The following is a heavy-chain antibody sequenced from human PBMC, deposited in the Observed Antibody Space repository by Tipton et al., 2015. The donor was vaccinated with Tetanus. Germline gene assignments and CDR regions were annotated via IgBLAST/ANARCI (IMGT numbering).Heavy chain of an antibody. J-gene: IGHJ4*02. D-gene: IGHD3-22*01. CDR2: IYSGGST. CDR3: ASDRNYDSSGYLFDY. CDR1: GFTVSSNY. Sequence: GSLRLSCAASGFTVSSNYMSWVRQAPGKGLEWVSVIYSGGSTYYADSVKGRFTISRDNSKNTLYLQMNSLRAEDTAVYYCASDRNYDSSGYLFDYWGQGTLVTVSS. V-gene: IGHV3-53*01.